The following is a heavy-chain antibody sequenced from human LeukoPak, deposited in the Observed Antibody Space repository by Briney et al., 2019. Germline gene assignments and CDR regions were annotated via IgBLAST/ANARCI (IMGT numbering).Heavy chain of an antibody. V-gene: IGHV4-39*01. Sequence: SETLSLTCTVSGGSISSSSYYWGWIRQPPGKGLEWIGSIYYSGSTYYNPSLKSRVTISVDTSKNQFSLRLTSVTAADTAVYYCARQSAAGTNNWFDPWGQGTLVTVSS. CDR2: IYYSGST. CDR3: ARQSAAGTNNWFDP. J-gene: IGHJ5*02. CDR1: GGSISSSSYY. D-gene: IGHD6-13*01.